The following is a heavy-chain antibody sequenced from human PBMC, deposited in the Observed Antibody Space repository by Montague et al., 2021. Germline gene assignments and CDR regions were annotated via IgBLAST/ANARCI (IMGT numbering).Heavy chain of an antibody. D-gene: IGHD2/OR15-2a*01. V-gene: IGHV3-23*01. CDR1: RFTFSSRA. Sequence: SLRLSCAASRFTFSSRAMSWVRQAPGKGLEWVSSISGKSNNTYYIDSLKGRFTISRDNSKNTLFLQMNSLRAEDTAVYYCAKSLYASGGWGYYFDLWGQGTLVTVSS. CDR2: ISGKSNNT. CDR3: AKSLYASGGWGYYFDL. J-gene: IGHJ4*02.